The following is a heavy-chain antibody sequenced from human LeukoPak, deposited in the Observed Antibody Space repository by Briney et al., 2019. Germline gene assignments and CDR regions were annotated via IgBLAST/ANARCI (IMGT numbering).Heavy chain of an antibody. J-gene: IGHJ6*03. Sequence: SQTLSLTCTVSGGSISSGGYYWTWIRQPPGKGLEWIGYIFHSGSTYYNPSLKSRVTISVDGSKNQFSLKLSSVTAADTAVYYCARDSQLGYCTSASCFGYYYYYMDVWGKGTTVTVSS. CDR2: IFHSGST. CDR3: ARDSQLGYCTSASCFGYYYYYMDV. D-gene: IGHD2-2*01. CDR1: GGSISSGGYY. V-gene: IGHV4-30-2*01.